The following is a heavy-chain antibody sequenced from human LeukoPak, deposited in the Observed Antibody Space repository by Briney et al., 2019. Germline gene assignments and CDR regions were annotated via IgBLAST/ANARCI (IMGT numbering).Heavy chain of an antibody. J-gene: IGHJ4*02. Sequence: PGRSLRLSCAASGFTFSSYGMHWVRQAPGKGLEWVAVISYDGSNKYYADSVKGRFTISRDNSKNTLYLQMNSLRAEDTAVYYCAPNCGGDCSNVDYRGQGTLVTVSS. V-gene: IGHV3-30*03. CDR3: APNCGGDCSNVDY. CDR1: GFTFSSYG. CDR2: ISYDGSNK. D-gene: IGHD2-21*02.